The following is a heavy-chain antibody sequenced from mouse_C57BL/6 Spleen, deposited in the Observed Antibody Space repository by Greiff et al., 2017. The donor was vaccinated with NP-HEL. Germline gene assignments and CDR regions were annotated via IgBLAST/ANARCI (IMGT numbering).Heavy chain of an antibody. D-gene: IGHD4-1*01. CDR2: ISSGSSTI. V-gene: IGHV5-17*01. Sequence: EVKLMESGGGLVKPGGSLKLSCAASGFTFSDYGMHWVRQAPEKGLEWVAYISSGSSTIYYADTVKGRFTFSRDNAKNTLFLQMTSLRSEDTAMYYCARQTGTYWYFDVWGTGTTVTVSS. CDR1: GFTFSDYG. J-gene: IGHJ1*03. CDR3: ARQTGTYWYFDV.